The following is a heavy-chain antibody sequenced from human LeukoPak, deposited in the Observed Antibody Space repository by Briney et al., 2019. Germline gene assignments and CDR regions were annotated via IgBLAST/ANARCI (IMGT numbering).Heavy chain of an antibody. CDR2: INHSGST. V-gene: IGHV4-34*01. Sequence: SETLSLTCAVYGGSISGYYWSWIRQPPGKGLEWIGEINHSGSTNYNPSLKSRVTISVDTSKNQFSLKLSSVTAADTAVYYCARGPRRRAGRKYYYYYYGMDVWGKGTTVTVSS. CDR3: ARGPRRRAGRKYYYYYYGMDV. CDR1: GGSISGYY. J-gene: IGHJ6*04. D-gene: IGHD1-26*01.